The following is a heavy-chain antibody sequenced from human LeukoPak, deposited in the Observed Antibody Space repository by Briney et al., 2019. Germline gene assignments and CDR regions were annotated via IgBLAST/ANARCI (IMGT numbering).Heavy chain of an antibody. V-gene: IGHV3-49*04. Sequence: GGSLRLSCTASGFTFGDYSLSWVRQAPEKGLEWVGFIRRKGYGGTTEYAPSVKGRFIISRDDSKSTAYLQMNSLKTEDAAVYYCTRDHDFWSGPFDVWGKGTTVTVSS. CDR2: IRRKGYGGTT. CDR3: TRDHDFWSGPFDV. D-gene: IGHD3-3*01. J-gene: IGHJ6*04. CDR1: GFTFGDYS.